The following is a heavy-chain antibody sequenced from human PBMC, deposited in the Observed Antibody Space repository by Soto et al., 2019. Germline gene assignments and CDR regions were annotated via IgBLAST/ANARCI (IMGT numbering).Heavy chain of an antibody. CDR3: ARDYRDIAAAVHPGGGLDYYYYMDV. CDR2: LIGSGGST. D-gene: IGHD6-13*01. Sequence: GGSLRLPFAAPGFTFGSYPMSWVRKAPGKGREWASALIGSGGSTYYADSVKGRFTISRDNSKNTLYLQMNSLRAEDTAVYYCARDYRDIAAAVHPGGGLDYYYYMDVWGKGTTVTVSS. J-gene: IGHJ6*03. V-gene: IGHV3-23*01. CDR1: GFTFGSYP.